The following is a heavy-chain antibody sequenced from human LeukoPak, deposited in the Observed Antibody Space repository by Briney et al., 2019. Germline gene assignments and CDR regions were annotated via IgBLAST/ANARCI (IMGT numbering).Heavy chain of an antibody. CDR3: GRRFEYCIP. J-gene: IGHJ5*02. CDR2: ISTSRSYI. D-gene: IGHD6-6*01. Sequence: PGGSLRHSCAASGFTFSSYRMSWVRQAPGKGLEWVSSISTSRSYIYYVDSVKGRFTISRENAKNSLYLQMNSLRAEDTAVYYWGRRFEYCIPWGQRPLVSVST. V-gene: IGHV3-21*01. CDR1: GFTFSSYR.